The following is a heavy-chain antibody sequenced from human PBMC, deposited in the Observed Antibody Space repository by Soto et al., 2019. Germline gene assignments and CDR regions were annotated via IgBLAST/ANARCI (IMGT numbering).Heavy chain of an antibody. Sequence: PSETLSLTCTVSGGSISSYYLSWIRQPPGKGLEWIGYIYYSGSTNYNPSLTSRVTISVDTSKNQFSLKLSSVTAADTAVYYCARHRYSYGVYYFDYWGQGTLVTVSS. CDR1: GGSISSYY. J-gene: IGHJ4*02. V-gene: IGHV4-59*08. D-gene: IGHD5-18*01. CDR3: ARHRYSYGVYYFDY. CDR2: IYYSGST.